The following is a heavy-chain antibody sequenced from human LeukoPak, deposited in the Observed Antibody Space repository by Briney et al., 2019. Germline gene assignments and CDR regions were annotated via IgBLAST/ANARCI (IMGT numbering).Heavy chain of an antibody. D-gene: IGHD6-19*01. V-gene: IGHV3-48*03. J-gene: IGHJ4*02. CDR3: ARARYTSGWETLDY. CDR1: GFPLNSYE. CDR2: ISSSGSIK. Sequence: GGPLRLSCIPSGFPLNSYERNGVPQAPGKGREGVSYISSSGSIKHYADSVKGRFTISRDNAKNSLYLQMNSLRAEDTAVYYCARARYTSGWETLDYWGQGTLVTVSS.